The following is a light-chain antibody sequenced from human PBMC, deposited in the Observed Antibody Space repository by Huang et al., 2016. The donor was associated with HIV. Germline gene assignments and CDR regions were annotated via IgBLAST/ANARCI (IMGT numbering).Light chain of an antibody. CDR1: QTVSSY. Sequence: EIVLTQSPATLSLSPGERATLSCRASQTVSSYLAWYQQKPGQTPRLLIYDAANRATGIPARCSGSGSETDFSLTISSLEPEDVAVCYCQLRSTWPGDTFGGGTKVEIK. CDR3: QLRSTWPGDT. J-gene: IGKJ4*01. CDR2: DAA. V-gene: IGKV3-11*01.